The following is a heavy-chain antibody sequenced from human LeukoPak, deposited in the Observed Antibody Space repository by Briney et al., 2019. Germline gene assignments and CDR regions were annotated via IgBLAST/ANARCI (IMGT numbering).Heavy chain of an antibody. J-gene: IGHJ4*02. CDR1: EFTFSNYG. CDR3: ARGAWATRLGS. D-gene: IGHD2-15*01. V-gene: IGHV4-34*01. CDR2: IYESGTT. Sequence: GSLRLSCAASEFTFSNYGMHWVRQAPGEGLEWIGEIYESGTTEYNPSLKSRVTISMVPSKQQFSLSLSSVTAADTAVYYCARGAWATRLGSWGLGTPVIVSS.